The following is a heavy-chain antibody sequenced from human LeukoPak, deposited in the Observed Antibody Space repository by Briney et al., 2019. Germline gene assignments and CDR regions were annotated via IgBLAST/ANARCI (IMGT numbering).Heavy chain of an antibody. V-gene: IGHV3-48*03. D-gene: IGHD3-22*01. CDR1: GSTLSSYE. CDR2: ISSSGSTI. J-gene: IGHJ4*02. CDR3: AREYYDSSGYYFDY. Sequence: GGSLRLSCAASGSTLSSYEMNWVRQAPGKGLEWVSYISSSGSTIYYADSVKGRFTISRDNAKNSLNLQMNSLRAEDTAVYYCAREYYDSSGYYFDYWGQGTLVTVSS.